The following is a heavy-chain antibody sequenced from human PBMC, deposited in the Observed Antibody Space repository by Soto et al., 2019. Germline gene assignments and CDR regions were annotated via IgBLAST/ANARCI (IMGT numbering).Heavy chain of an antibody. D-gene: IGHD5-18*01. J-gene: IGHJ4*02. CDR3: ASLDTAMRYFDY. CDR1: GGPISSYY. V-gene: IGHV4-59*01. CDR2: IYYSGST. Sequence: PSETLSLTCTVSGGPISSYYWSWIRQPPGKGLEWIGYIYYSGSTNYNPSLKSRVTISVDTSKNQFSLKLSSVTAADTAVYYCASLDTAMRYFDYWGQGTLVTVSS.